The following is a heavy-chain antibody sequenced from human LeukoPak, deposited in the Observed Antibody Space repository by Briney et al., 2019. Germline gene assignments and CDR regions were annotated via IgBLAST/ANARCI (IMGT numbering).Heavy chain of an antibody. CDR2: ISGSGGST. J-gene: IGHJ4*02. Sequence: PGGSLRLSCAASGFTFSSYAMSWVRQAPGKGLEWVSAISGSGGSTYYADSVKGRFTISRDNSKNTLYLQMNSLRAEDTAVYYCAKFPRRGITIFGVVIPLYFDYWGQGTLVTVSS. V-gene: IGHV3-23*01. CDR3: AKFPRRGITIFGVVIPLYFDY. CDR1: GFTFSSYA. D-gene: IGHD3-3*01.